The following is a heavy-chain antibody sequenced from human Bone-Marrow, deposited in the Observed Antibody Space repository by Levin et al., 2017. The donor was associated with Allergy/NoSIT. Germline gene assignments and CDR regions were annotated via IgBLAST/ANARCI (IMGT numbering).Heavy chain of an antibody. V-gene: IGHV4-34*01. CDR3: ASVPLGGMDV. D-gene: IGHD6-6*01. J-gene: IGHJ6*02. CDR1: GGSFRGYY. Sequence: SQTLSLTCGVSGGSFRGYYWSWIRQSPEKGLEWIGEINLSGITNYNPSLKSRVTISIDASKHQLSLNLTSVTAADTAVYYCASVPLGGMDVWGQGTTVSVSS. CDR2: INLSGIT.